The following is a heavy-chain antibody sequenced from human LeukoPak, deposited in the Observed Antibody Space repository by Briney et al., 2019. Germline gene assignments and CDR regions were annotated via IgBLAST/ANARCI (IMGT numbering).Heavy chain of an antibody. J-gene: IGHJ6*03. Sequence: SETLSLTCTVSGGSISSSSYYWGWIRQPPGKGLEWIGSIYYSGSTYYNPSLKSRVTISVDTSKNQFSLKLSSVTAADTAVYYCARHAGVGATPYYYYYMDVWGKGTTVTVSS. CDR3: ARHAGVGATPYYYYYMDV. D-gene: IGHD1-26*01. CDR1: GGSISSSSYY. CDR2: IYYSGST. V-gene: IGHV4-39*01.